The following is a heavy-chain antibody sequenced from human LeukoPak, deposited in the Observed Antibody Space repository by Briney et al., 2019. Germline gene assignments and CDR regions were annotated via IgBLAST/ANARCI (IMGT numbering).Heavy chain of an antibody. Sequence: GGSLRLSCAASGFTFGSYSMNWVRQAPGKGLEWVSSISSSSSYIYYADSVKGRFTISRDNARNSLYLQLNSLRAEDTAVYYCARGGLDGWIHLWPSSHFDYWGQGTLVTVSS. CDR3: ARGGLDGWIHLWPSSHFDY. J-gene: IGHJ4*02. D-gene: IGHD5-18*01. CDR1: GFTFGSYS. CDR2: ISSSSSYI. V-gene: IGHV3-21*01.